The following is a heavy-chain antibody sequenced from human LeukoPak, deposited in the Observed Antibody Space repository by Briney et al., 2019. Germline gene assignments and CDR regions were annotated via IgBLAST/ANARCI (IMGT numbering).Heavy chain of an antibody. D-gene: IGHD3-9*01. CDR3: ARAMFDILTGHNS. Sequence: ASVKVSCKASGYTFTGSYIHWVRQAPGQGLEWMGWINPNSGGTNYAQKFQGRVTMTRDTSISTAYMELSRLSSDDTAVYYCARAMFDILTGHNSWGQGTLVTVSS. V-gene: IGHV1-2*02. CDR2: INPNSGGT. J-gene: IGHJ4*02. CDR1: GYTFTGSY.